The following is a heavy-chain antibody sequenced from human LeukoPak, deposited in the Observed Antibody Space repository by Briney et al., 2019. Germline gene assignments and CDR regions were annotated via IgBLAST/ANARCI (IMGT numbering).Heavy chain of an antibody. J-gene: IGHJ4*02. CDR3: ARKGEHYGDYDY. CDR2: ISPNSGGP. CDR1: GYTFTGYY. Sequence: ASVKVSCKASGYTFTGYYMHWVRQAPGQGLEWMGWISPNSGGPNYAQRFQDRVTMTRGTSISTAYMELSRLRSDDTAVYYCARKGEHYGDYDYWGQGTLVTVSS. V-gene: IGHV1-2*02. D-gene: IGHD4-17*01.